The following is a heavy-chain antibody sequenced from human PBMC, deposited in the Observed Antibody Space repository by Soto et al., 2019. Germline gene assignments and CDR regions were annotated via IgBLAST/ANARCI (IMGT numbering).Heavy chain of an antibody. V-gene: IGHV4-59*01. CDR1: GGSISSYC. CDR3: AGVFGEWGVDYYYYYGMDV. D-gene: IGHD3-10*01. CDR2: VYYSGNT. Sequence: SETLSLTCSVSGGSISSYCWSWIRQPPGKGLEWIGNVYYSGNTNYNPSLNSRVTISIDTSKNQFSLKLSSVTAADTGVYFCAGVFGEWGVDYYYYYGMDVWGQGTTVTVSS. J-gene: IGHJ6*02.